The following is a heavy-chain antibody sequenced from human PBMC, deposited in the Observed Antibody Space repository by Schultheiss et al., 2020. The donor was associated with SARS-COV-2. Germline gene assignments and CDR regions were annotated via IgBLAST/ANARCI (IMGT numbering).Heavy chain of an antibody. CDR2: ISAYNGNT. J-gene: IGHJ5*02. CDR1: GGTFSSYA. D-gene: IGHD4-17*01. CDR3: ARDFGDYSWFDP. V-gene: IGHV1-18*01. Sequence: ASVKVSCKASGGTFSSYAISWVRQAPGQGLEWMGWISAYNGNTHYAQKLQGRVTMTTDTSTSTAYMELRSLRSDDTAVYYCARDFGDYSWFDPWGQGTLVTVSS.